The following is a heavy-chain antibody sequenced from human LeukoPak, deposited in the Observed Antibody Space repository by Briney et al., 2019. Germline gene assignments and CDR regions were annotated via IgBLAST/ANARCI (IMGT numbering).Heavy chain of an antibody. V-gene: IGHV3-33*06. CDR2: IWFDGSKI. D-gene: IGHD2-2*02. CDR1: GLTLSNSG. CDR3: AKAGGDCTSSSCYSDWFNP. Sequence: GGSLRPSCAASGLTLSNSGMHWVRQAPGKGLEWVAVIWFDGSKIYYADSVKGRFTISRDISKNTLFLQMNNVRAEDTAVYYCAKAGGDCTSSSCYSDWFNPWGQGTLVTVSS. J-gene: IGHJ5*02.